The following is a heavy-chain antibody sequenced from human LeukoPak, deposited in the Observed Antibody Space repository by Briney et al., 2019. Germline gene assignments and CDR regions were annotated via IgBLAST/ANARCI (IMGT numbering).Heavy chain of an antibody. CDR2: ISGSGGGT. Sequence: GGSLRLSCAASGFTFSSYAMSWVRQAPGKGLEWVSTISGSGGGTYYADSVKGRFTISRDNSKNTLYLQMNSLRAEDTAVYYCAKDLYCSGGSCHDLSDYWGQGTLVTVSS. CDR1: GFTFSSYA. J-gene: IGHJ4*02. V-gene: IGHV3-23*01. CDR3: AKDLYCSGGSCHDLSDY. D-gene: IGHD2-15*01.